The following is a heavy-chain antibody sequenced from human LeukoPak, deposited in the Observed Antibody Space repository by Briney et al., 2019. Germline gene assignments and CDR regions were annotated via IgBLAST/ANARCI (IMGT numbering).Heavy chain of an antibody. D-gene: IGHD3-9*01. CDR2: IYPGDSDT. V-gene: IGHV5-51*01. CDR1: GYSFTSYW. Sequence: GESLKISCKGSGYSFTSYWIGWVRQMPGKGLEWMGIIYPGDSDTRYSPSFQGQVTISADKSISTAYLQWSSLKASDTAMYYCAILDHDILTGYLNWFDPWGQGTLVTVSS. J-gene: IGHJ5*02. CDR3: AILDHDILTGYLNWFDP.